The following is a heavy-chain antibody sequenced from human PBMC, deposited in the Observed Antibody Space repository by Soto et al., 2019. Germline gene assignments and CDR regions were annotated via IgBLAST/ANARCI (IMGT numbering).Heavy chain of an antibody. CDR1: GFTFDDYA. CDR2: INFNGRSI. J-gene: IGHJ4*02. D-gene: IGHD1-1*01. V-gene: IGHV3-9*01. CDR3: VKVLGLEPPKFDQ. Sequence: VQLVESGGGLVQPGRSLRLSCAASGFTFDDYAMHWVRQAPGKGLEWISGINFNGRSIGYADSVKGRFTISRDNAKNSLYLEMNSLRAEDTAFYYCVKVLGLEPPKFDQWGQGTLVTVSS.